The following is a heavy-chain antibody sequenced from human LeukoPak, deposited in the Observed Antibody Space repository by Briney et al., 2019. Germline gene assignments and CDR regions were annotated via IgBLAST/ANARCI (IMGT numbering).Heavy chain of an antibody. Sequence: GRSLRLTCAASGFTFSSYTMHWVRQAPGKGLEWVAVISFDGTNKYYADSVKGRFTISRDNSKNTLYLQMNSLRPEDTAVYYCARAPTPMTTVTTLGYWGQGTLVTVSS. D-gene: IGHD4-17*01. J-gene: IGHJ4*02. CDR3: ARAPTPMTTVTTLGY. CDR1: GFTFSSYT. CDR2: ISFDGTNK. V-gene: IGHV3-30-3*01.